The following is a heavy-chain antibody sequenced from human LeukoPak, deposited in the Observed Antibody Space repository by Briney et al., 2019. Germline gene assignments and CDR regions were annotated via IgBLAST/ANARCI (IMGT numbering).Heavy chain of an antibody. D-gene: IGHD3-10*01. CDR3: ARRALLWFGELLDWFDP. CDR2: INHSGST. V-gene: IGHV4-34*01. J-gene: IGHJ5*02. CDR1: GGSFSGYY. Sequence: SETLSLTCAVYGGSFSGYYWSWIRQPPGKGLEWIGEINHSGSTNYNPSLKSRVTISVDTSKNQFSLKLSSVTAADTAVYYCARRALLWFGELLDWFDPWGQGTLVTVSS.